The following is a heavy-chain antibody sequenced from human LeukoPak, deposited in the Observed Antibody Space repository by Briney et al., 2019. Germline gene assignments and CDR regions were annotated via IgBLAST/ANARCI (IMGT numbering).Heavy chain of an antibody. V-gene: IGHV3-23*01. CDR3: AKAQGPAALLMDV. CDR2: ISGSGGST. D-gene: IGHD6-25*01. J-gene: IGHJ6*02. Sequence: PGGSLRLSCAASGFTFSSYAMSWVRQAPGKGLEWVSAISGSGGSTYYADSVKGRFTISRDNSKDTLYLQMDSLRAEDTAVYYCAKAQGPAALLMDVWGQGTTVTVSS. CDR1: GFTFSSYA.